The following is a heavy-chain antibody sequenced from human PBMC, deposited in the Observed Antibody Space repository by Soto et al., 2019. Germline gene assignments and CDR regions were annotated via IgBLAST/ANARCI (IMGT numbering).Heavy chain of an antibody. CDR1: GGSISSYY. D-gene: IGHD5-12*01. CDR3: ARLVSGYDYGPFDY. Sequence: SETLSLTCTVSGGSISSYYWSWIRQPPGKGLEWIGYIYYSGSTNYNPSLKSRVTISVDTSKNQFSLKLSSVTAADTAVYYCARLVSGYDYGPFDYWGQGTLVTVSS. CDR2: IYYSGST. J-gene: IGHJ4*02. V-gene: IGHV4-59*08.